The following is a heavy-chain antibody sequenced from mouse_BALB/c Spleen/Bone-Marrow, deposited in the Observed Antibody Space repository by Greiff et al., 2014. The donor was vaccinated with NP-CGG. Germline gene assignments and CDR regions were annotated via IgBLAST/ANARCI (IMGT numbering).Heavy chain of an antibody. D-gene: IGHD4-1*01. Sequence: QVQLQQPGAELVRPGASVKLSCKASGYTFTSYWINWVKQRPGQGLEWIGNIYPSDSYTNYNQKFKDKATLTVDKSSSTAYMQLSSPTSEDSAVYYCARQLTGSYAMDYWGQGTSVTVSS. CDR1: GYTFTSYW. CDR2: IYPSDSYT. V-gene: IGHV1-69*02. J-gene: IGHJ4*01. CDR3: ARQLTGSYAMDY.